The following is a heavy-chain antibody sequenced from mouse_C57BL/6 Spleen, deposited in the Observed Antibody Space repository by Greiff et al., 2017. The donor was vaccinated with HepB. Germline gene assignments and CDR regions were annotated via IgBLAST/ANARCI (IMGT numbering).Heavy chain of an antibody. V-gene: IGHV1-22*01. Sequence: EVQLQQSGPELVKPGASVKMSCKASGYTFTDYNMHWVKQSHGKSLEWIGYINPNNGGTSYNQKFKGKATLTVNKSSSTAYMELSSLTSEDSAVYYCAKLTGTAWFAYWGQGTLVTVSA. CDR3: AKLTGTAWFAY. CDR1: GYTFTDYN. D-gene: IGHD4-1*01. J-gene: IGHJ3*01. CDR2: INPNNGGT.